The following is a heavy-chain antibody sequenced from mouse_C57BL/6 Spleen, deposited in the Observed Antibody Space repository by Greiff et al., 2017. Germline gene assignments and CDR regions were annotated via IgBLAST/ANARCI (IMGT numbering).Heavy chain of an antibody. J-gene: IGHJ4*01. V-gene: IGHV1-22*01. CDR1: GYTFTDYN. Sequence: VQLQQSGPELVKPGASVKMSCKASGYTFTDYNMHWVKQSHGKSLEWIGYINPNNGGTSYNQKFKGKATLTVNKSSSTAYMELRSLTSEDSAVYYCAREDDYDGYAMDYWGQGTSVTVSS. D-gene: IGHD2-4*01. CDR3: AREDDYDGYAMDY. CDR2: INPNNGGT.